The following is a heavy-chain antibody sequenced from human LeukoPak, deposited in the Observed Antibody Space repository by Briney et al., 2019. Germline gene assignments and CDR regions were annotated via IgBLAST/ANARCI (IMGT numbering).Heavy chain of an antibody. CDR3: ARVYCSSTSCYRYDY. CDR1: GYTFTGYY. V-gene: IGHV1-18*04. D-gene: IGHD2-2*01. Sequence: ASVKVSCKASGYTFTGYYMHWVRQAPGQGLEWMGWISPYSGNTNYTQKLQGRVTMTTDTSTSTAYMELRSLRSDDTAVYYCARVYCSSTSCYRYDYWGQGTLVTVSS. CDR2: ISPYSGNT. J-gene: IGHJ4*02.